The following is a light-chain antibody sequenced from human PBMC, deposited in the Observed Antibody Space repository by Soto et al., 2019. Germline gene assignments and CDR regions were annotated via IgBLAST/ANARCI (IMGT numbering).Light chain of an antibody. J-gene: IGKJ4*01. CDR3: QQRSSLPLLT. CDR1: QSVSNY. CDR2: DAS. Sequence: IVLTQSPATLSLSPGERATLSCRASQSVSNYLAWFQQKPCQAPRLLIYDASNRATGIPARFSGSGSGTDFTLTISILEPEDFAVYYCQQRSSLPLLTFGGGTKVEI. V-gene: IGKV3-11*01.